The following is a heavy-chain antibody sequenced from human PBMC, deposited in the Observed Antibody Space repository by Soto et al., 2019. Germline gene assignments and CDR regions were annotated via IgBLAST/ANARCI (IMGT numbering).Heavy chain of an antibody. CDR2: ICSRGTI. V-gene: IGHV3-48*02. J-gene: IGHJ6*02. CDR3: ARVVVVIPPGYYYAMDV. D-gene: IGHD3-22*01. CDR1: GFRVSSSH. Sequence: GGSLRLSCAVSGFRVSSSHMNWVRQAPGKGLEWVSVICSRGTIYYSDSVKGRFTISRDNGKNSLFLQMNSLRDEDTAVYYCARVVVVIPPGYYYAMDVWGQGTTVTVSS.